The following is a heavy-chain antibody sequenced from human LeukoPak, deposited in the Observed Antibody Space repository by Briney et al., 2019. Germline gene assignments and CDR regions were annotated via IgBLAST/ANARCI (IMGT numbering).Heavy chain of an antibody. D-gene: IGHD3-16*01. V-gene: IGHV3-66*01. J-gene: IGHJ4*02. Sequence: PGGSLRLSCAASGFTVSSSYMSWVRQAPGKGLEWVSIISSAGTTYYADSVKGRFTISRDNSKNTLYLQMNSLRAEDTAVYYCARDRGSGALANFDYWGQGTLVTVSS. CDR3: ARDRGSGALANFDY. CDR1: GFTVSSSY. CDR2: ISSAGTT.